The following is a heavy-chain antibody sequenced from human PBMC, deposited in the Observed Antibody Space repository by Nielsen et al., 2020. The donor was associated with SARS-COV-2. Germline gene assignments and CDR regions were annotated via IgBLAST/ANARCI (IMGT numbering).Heavy chain of an antibody. CDR3: AKEVRDTATSYYYYYGMDV. D-gene: IGHD5-18*01. J-gene: IGHJ6*02. CDR2: ISSSSSTI. V-gene: IGHV3-48*01. Sequence: WIRQPPGKGLEWVSYISSSSSTIYYADSVKGRFTISRDNSKNTLYLQMNSLRAEDTAVYYCAKEVRDTATSYYYYYGMDVWGRGTTVTVSS.